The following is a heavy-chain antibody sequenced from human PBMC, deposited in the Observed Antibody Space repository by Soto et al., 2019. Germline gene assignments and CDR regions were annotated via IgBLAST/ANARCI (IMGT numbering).Heavy chain of an antibody. J-gene: IGHJ5*02. CDR1: GFSFSSYA. D-gene: IGHD6-13*01. CDR3: ATSGDSTWKNWLDP. CDR2: ITGSGGST. V-gene: IGHV3-23*01. Sequence: PGGSLRLSCAASGFSFSSYAMSWVRQAPGKGLEWVSGITGSGGSTYYADSLKGRFTISRDNSKNTLYLQINSLRAEDTAVYYCATSGDSTWKNWLDPWGQGTLVTVSS.